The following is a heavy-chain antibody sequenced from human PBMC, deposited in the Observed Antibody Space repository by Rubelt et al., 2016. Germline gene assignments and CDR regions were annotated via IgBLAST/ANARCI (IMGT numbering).Heavy chain of an antibody. CDR3: ARDHRSSWSEFDY. Sequence: QVQLVQSGAEVKKPGSSVKVSCKASGGTFSSYAISWVRQAPGQGLEWMGGIIPILGIANDAQKFQGRVTRTTDTFTRTAYMELRSLRADDTAVYYCARDHRSSWSEFDYWGQGTLVTVSS. CDR1: GGTFSSYA. V-gene: IGHV1-69*10. D-gene: IGHD6-13*01. CDR2: IIPILGIA. J-gene: IGHJ4*02.